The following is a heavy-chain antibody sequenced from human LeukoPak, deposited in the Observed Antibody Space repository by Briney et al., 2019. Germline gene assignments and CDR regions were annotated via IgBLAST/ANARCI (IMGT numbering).Heavy chain of an antibody. D-gene: IGHD4-23*01. CDR1: EFTFSSYW. CDR3: ARANGGNNAFDI. V-gene: IGHV3-74*01. Sequence: GGSLRLSCAASEFTFSSYWMHWVRQVPGKGLVWVSRINTDGSGTSNADSVKGRFTISRDNAKNTLYLQMNSLRAEDTAVYYCARANGGNNAFDIWAKGQWSPSLQ. J-gene: IGHJ3*02. CDR2: INTDGSGT.